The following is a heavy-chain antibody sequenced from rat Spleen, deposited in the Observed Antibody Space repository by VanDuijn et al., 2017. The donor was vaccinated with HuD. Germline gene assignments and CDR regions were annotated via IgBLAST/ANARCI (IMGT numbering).Heavy chain of an antibody. CDR1: GFTFSNYG. Sequence: EVQLVESGGGLVQPGRSLKLSCAASGFTFSNYGMAWVRQAPKKGLEWVATISYDGSSTYYRDSVKDRFTISRDNAKNILYLQMDSLRAEDTATYYCARHGRGTDYSDYWGQGVMVTVSS. V-gene: IGHV5-29*01. CDR2: ISYDGSST. D-gene: IGHD4-3*01. J-gene: IGHJ2*01. CDR3: ARHGRGTDYSDY.